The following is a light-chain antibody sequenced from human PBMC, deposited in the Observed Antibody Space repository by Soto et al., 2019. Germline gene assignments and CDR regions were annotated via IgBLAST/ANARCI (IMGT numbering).Light chain of an antibody. V-gene: IGLV2-11*01. CDR2: DVS. J-gene: IGLJ2*01. CDR1: SNDVGGYNF. CDR3: SSDAGSYTLV. Sequence: QSALTQPRSVSGSPGQSVTISCTGTSNDVGGYNFVSWYQQHPGKVPKLFIYDVSRRPSGVPDRFSGSKSGNTASLTISGLHAEDEADYYCSSDAGSYTLVFGGGTKLTVL.